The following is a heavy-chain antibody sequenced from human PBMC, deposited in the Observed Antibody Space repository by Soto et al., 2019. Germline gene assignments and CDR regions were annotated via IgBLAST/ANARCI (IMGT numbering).Heavy chain of an antibody. CDR2: INPNTGGT. V-gene: IGHV1-2*02. CDR3: AAMVITPLYDYYGVDV. J-gene: IGHJ6*02. CDR1: GYTFTAYY. Sequence: ASVKVSCKASGYTFTAYYIHWVRQAPGQGLEWMGWINPNTGGTNYAQNFQGRVTMTSDTSISTAFMELSRLRSDDTALYYCAAMVITPLYDYYGVDVWGQGTTVTVSS. D-gene: IGHD3-22*01.